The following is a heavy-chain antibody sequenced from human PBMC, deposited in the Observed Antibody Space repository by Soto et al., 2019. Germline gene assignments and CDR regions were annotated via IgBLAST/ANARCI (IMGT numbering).Heavy chain of an antibody. Sequence: EVQLVESGGGVVRPGGSLRLSCAASGLAFDNYGMTWVRQAPGKGLEWVATINRHGDSTTYADSVKGRFTISRDNAKNYLSMPQNSLRSEARDLYYCARDHRWGYEEGPYGASWGQGTLVTVSS. CDR1: GLAFDNYG. J-gene: IGHJ5*02. CDR2: INRHGDST. D-gene: IGHD3-10*01. V-gene: IGHV3-20*04. CDR3: ARDHRWGYEEGPYGAS.